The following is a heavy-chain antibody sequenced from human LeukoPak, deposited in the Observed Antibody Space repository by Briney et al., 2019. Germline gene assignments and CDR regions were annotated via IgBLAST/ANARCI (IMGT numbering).Heavy chain of an antibody. V-gene: IGHV4-34*01. CDR3: ARANYYDSSGYYWADY. D-gene: IGHD3-22*01. CDR2: INHSGST. Sequence: SETLSLTCAVYGGSFSGYYWSWIRQPPGKGLEWIGEINHSGSTNYNPSLKSRVTISVDTPKNQFSLKLSSVTAADTAVYYCARANYYDSSGYYWADYWGQGTLVTVSS. J-gene: IGHJ4*02. CDR1: GGSFSGYY.